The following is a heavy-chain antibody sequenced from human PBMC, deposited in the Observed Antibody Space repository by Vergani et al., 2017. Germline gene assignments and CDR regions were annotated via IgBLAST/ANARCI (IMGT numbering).Heavy chain of an antibody. D-gene: IGHD6-6*01. CDR1: GDSVSSNSAA. V-gene: IGHV6-1*01. J-gene: IGHJ6*02. CDR3: AKVKRSIAARLNMYYGMDV. CDR2: TYYRSKWYN. Sequence: QVQLQQSGPGLVKPSQTLSLTCAISGDSVSSNSAAWNWIRQSPSRGLEWLGRTYYRSKWYNDYAVSVKSRITINPDTSKNQFSLQLNSVTPEDTAVYYCAKVKRSIAARLNMYYGMDVWGQGTTVTVSS.